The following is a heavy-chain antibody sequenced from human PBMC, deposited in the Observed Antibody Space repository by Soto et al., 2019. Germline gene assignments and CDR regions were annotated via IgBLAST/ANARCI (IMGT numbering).Heavy chain of an antibody. CDR3: ARDHSVSTPLDGIYV. Sequence: ASVKVSCKASGFTFTSSAVQWVRQARGQRLEWIGWIVVGSGNTNYAQKFQERVTITRDMSTSTAYMELSSLRSEDTAVYYCARDHSVSTPLDGIYVWGHGTTVTVSS. V-gene: IGHV1-58*01. CDR1: GFTFTSSA. J-gene: IGHJ6*02. D-gene: IGHD2-15*01. CDR2: IVVGSGNT.